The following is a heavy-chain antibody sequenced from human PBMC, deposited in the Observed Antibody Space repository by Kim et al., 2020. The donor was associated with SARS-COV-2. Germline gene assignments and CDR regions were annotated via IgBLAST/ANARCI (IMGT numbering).Heavy chain of an antibody. Sequence: GESLKISCAASEFTFSGYTIHWVRQASGKGLEWVGRIRSKTNGYATAYAASVKGRFTISRDDSENTAYLQMNSLKTEDTAVYYCSTLSYGGVDYWGQGTLVTVSS. CDR3: STLSYGGVDY. CDR1: EFTFSGYT. CDR2: IRSKTNGYAT. J-gene: IGHJ4*02. V-gene: IGHV3-73*01. D-gene: IGHD3-10*01.